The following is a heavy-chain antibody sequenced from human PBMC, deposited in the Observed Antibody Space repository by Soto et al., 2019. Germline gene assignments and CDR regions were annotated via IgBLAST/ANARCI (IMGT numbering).Heavy chain of an antibody. CDR3: AKDRYSGTYPTDFDY. V-gene: IGHV3-30*18. CDR2: ISYDGGNE. CDR1: GFTFSSYG. Sequence: GGSLRLSCAGSGFTFSSYGIHWVRQAPGKGLEWVALISYDGGNEKYTESVKDRFTISRDDSHNVAYLRMGSLRTEDTAMYYCAKDRYSGTYPTDFDYWGQGSLVTVSS. J-gene: IGHJ4*02. D-gene: IGHD1-26*01.